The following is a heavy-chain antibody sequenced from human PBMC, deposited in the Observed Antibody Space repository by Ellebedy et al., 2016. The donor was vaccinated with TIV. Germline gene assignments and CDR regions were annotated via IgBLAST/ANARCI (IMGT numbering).Heavy chain of an antibody. V-gene: IGHV3-48*02. CDR2: ISGASTAT. CDR3: ARDVAYSFDY. D-gene: IGHD5-18*01. CDR1: GFTFSSYS. J-gene: IGHJ4*02. Sequence: GESLKISCAASGFTFSSYSVNWVRQAPGKGLEWISYISGASTATYYADSVKGRFTISRDNAKNSLYLQMNSLRDEDKAVYYCARDVAYSFDYWGQGTLVTVSS.